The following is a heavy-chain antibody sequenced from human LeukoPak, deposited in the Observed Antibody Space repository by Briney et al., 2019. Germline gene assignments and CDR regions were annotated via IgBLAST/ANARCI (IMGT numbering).Heavy chain of an antibody. D-gene: IGHD1-26*01. CDR2: INSSGGST. Sequence: ASVTVTCKASGYTFTNYYMHWVRQAPGQGLEWMGIINSSGGSTSYAQKFQGRVTMTRDTSTSTVSMELSSLRSEDTAVYYCAKSEVGAVSWVHWGQGTLVIVSS. V-gene: IGHV1-46*01. CDR3: AKSEVGAVSWVH. J-gene: IGHJ4*02. CDR1: GYTFTNYY.